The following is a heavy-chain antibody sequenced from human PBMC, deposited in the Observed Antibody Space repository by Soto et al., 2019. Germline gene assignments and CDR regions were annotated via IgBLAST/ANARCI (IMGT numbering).Heavy chain of an antibody. CDR1: GFRFSNYG. CDR3: AKSVVDPRWVVRLSYLDY. J-gene: IGHJ4*02. V-gene: IGHV3-23*01. CDR2: ISDEATVT. D-gene: IGHD3-10*01. Sequence: EVQLLESGGGLIQPGGALRLSCAALGFRFSNYGMSWVRLAPGKGLEWGSGISDEATVTDYIDSVRGRFTISRDKTKSMLCLQMDSLRTEDTAVYFCAKSVVDPRWVVRLSYLDYWGQGIQVTVSS.